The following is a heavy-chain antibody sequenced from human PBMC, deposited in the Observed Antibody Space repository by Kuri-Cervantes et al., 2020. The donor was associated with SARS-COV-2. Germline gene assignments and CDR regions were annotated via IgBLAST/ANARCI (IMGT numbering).Heavy chain of an antibody. V-gene: IGHV3-20*01. CDR3: ARDDWGSGGAFDI. J-gene: IGHJ3*02. CDR2: INWNGGST. CDR1: GFSVSNNY. D-gene: IGHD7-27*01. Sequence: GESLKISCTASGFSVSNNYMTWVRQAPGKGLEWVSGINWNGGSTGYADSVKGRFTISRDNAKNSLYLQMNSLRAEDTALYHCARDDWGSGGAFDIWGQGTMVTVSS.